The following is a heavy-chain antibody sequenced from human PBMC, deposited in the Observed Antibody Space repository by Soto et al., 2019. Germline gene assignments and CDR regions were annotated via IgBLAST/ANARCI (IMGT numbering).Heavy chain of an antibody. J-gene: IGHJ4*02. CDR1: GGTINSYY. V-gene: IGHV4-59*01. D-gene: IGHD6-13*01. CDR3: ARGYSSNWFRLDS. CDR2: VYYGGST. Sequence: SDTQTLTCTASGGTINSYYWTWLRKPPGKGLEWIAYVYYGGSTNSNPSPRSRLTVSVDTAKNQFSLNLNSVTAADTAVYYCARGYSSNWFRLDSWGQGILVTVSS.